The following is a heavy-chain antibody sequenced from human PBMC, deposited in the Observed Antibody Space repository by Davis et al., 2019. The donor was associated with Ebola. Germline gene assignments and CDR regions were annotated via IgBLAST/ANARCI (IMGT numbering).Heavy chain of an antibody. Sequence: GESLKIFCAASGFTFSSYSMNWVRQAPGKGLEWVSSISSSSSYIYYADSVKGRFTISRDNAKNSLYLQMNSLRAEDTAVYYCARDLAAVAGDYFDYWGQGTLVTVSS. V-gene: IGHV3-21*01. CDR1: GFTFSSYS. CDR3: ARDLAAVAGDYFDY. J-gene: IGHJ4*02. D-gene: IGHD6-19*01. CDR2: ISSSSSYI.